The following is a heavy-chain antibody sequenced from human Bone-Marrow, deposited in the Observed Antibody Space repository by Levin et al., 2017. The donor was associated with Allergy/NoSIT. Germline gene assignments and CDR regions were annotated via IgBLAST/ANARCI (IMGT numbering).Heavy chain of an antibody. CDR1: GGSISSGTYY. D-gene: IGHD1-26*01. J-gene: IGHJ4*02. Sequence: SQTLSLTCTVSGGSISSGTYYWSWIRQPAGKGLEWIGRIYSSGHTIYNPSLQSRVTISIDRSKNQFSLDLNSVTAADTAVYYCARSPHPYFFDYWGQGALVTVSS. CDR3: ARSPHPYFFDY. CDR2: IYSSGHT. V-gene: IGHV4-61*02.